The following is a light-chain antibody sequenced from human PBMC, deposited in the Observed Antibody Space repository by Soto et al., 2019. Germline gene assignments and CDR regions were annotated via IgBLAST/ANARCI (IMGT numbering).Light chain of an antibody. J-gene: IGKJ4*01. CDR2: WAS. Sequence: DIVMTQSPDSLAVSLGERATINCKSSQSVLYSSNNKNYLAWYQQKPGQHPKLLIYWASTRESGVPDRFCGSGSETDFTLSISSLQAEDVAVYYCQQYYSTPLTFGGGTKVEIK. CDR1: QSVLYSSNNKNY. V-gene: IGKV4-1*01. CDR3: QQYYSTPLT.